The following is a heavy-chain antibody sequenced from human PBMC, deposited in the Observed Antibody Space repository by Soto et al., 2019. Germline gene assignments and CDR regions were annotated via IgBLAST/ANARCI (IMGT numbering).Heavy chain of an antibody. D-gene: IGHD6-19*01. Sequence: EVQLVESGGGLIQPGGSLRLSCAASGFTVSSKYMTWVRQAPGKGLEWVSVIYGGGTTYYADSVKGRFTISRDNSTIRLYLQMTSLRAADPAVYYCVQTTGWPGFDFWGQGTLVTVSS. V-gene: IGHV3-53*01. CDR3: VQTTGWPGFDF. CDR1: GFTVSSKY. J-gene: IGHJ4*02. CDR2: IYGGGTT.